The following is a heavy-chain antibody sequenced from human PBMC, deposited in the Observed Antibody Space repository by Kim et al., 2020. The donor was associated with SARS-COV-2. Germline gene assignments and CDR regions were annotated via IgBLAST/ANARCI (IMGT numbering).Heavy chain of an antibody. V-gene: IGHV3-72*01. CDR1: GFTFSDHY. J-gene: IGHJ6*04. D-gene: IGHD2-2*02. Sequence: GGSLRLSCAASGFTFSDHYMDWVRQAPGKGLVWVGRIRNKANSYTTEYAESVKGRFTISRDDSKNSLYLQINSLKIEDTAVYYCNRGECSSSSCYTAPGYYYMAVWGKGTTVTVSS. CDR2: IRNKANSYTT. CDR3: NRGECSSSSCYTAPGYYYMAV.